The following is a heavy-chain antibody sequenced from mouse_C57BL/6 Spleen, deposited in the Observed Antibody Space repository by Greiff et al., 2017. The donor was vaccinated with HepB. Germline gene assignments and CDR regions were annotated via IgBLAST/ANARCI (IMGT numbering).Heavy chain of an antibody. V-gene: IGHV1-81*01. D-gene: IGHD1-1*02. CDR2: IYPRSGNT. CDR3: ARVLGGSSLRYFDV. Sequence: VQLQESGAELARPGASVKLSCKASGYTFTSYGISWVKQRTGQGLEWIGEIYPRSGNTYYNEKFKGKATLTADKSSSTAYMELRSLTSEDSAVYFCARVLGGSSLRYFDVWGTGSTVTVSS. CDR1: GYTFTSYG. J-gene: IGHJ1*03.